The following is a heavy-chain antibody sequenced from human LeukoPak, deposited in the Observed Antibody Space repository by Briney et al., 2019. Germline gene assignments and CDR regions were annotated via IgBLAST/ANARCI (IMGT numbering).Heavy chain of an antibody. Sequence: GTSLRLSCAATGFIFTNYAIHWVRQAPGKGLEWVAIISFDGSNKYYADSVKGRFTISRDNSKNRLYLQMNSLRAEDTAVYYCARDSSSITLVRGVIITREFDYWGQGTLVTVSS. CDR3: ARDSSSITLVRGVIITREFDY. CDR2: ISFDGSNK. V-gene: IGHV3-30*04. J-gene: IGHJ4*02. CDR1: GFIFTNYA. D-gene: IGHD3-10*01.